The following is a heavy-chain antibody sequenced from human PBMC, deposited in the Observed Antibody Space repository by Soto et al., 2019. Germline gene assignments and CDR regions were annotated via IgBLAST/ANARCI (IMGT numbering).Heavy chain of an antibody. D-gene: IGHD2-2*01. J-gene: IGHJ5*02. Sequence: NPGGSLRLSCAASGFTFSDYYMSWIRQAPGKGLEWVSYISSSGSTIYYADSVKGRFTISRDNAKNSLYLQMNSLRAEDTAVYYCARGRYCSSTSCHPGGPWGQGTLVTVSS. CDR1: GFTFSDYY. CDR2: ISSSGSTI. V-gene: IGHV3-11*01. CDR3: ARGRYCSSTSCHPGGP.